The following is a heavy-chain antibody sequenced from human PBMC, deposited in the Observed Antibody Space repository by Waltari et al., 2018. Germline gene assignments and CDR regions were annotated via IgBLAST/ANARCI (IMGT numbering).Heavy chain of an antibody. CDR3: ARHVAVAGYIDAFDI. J-gene: IGHJ3*02. Sequence: EVQLVQSGAEVKKPGESLKISCKGSGYSFTSYWIGWVRQMPGKGLEWMGIIYPGDSDTRYSPSFQGQVTIAADKSISTAYLQWSSLKASDTAMYYCARHVAVAGYIDAFDIWGQGTMVTVSS. CDR2: IYPGDSDT. CDR1: GYSFTSYW. D-gene: IGHD2-21*02. V-gene: IGHV5-51*01.